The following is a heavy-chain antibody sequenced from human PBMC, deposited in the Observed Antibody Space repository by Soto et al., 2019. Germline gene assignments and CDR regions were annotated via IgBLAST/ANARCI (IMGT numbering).Heavy chain of an antibody. J-gene: IGHJ4*02. CDR3: ERDLAKGGGRAGFDY. D-gene: IGHD1-26*01. CDR1: GDTFTANY. V-gene: IGHV1-2*02. CDR2: IYPKSGGT. Sequence: GASVKVSCKASGDTFTANYIHWVRQAPGQGFEWMGWIYPKSGGTKFPQKFQGRVTMTRDTSLSTVYMTLTRLTSDDTAVYYCERDLAKGGGRAGFDYWGQGTLVTVS.